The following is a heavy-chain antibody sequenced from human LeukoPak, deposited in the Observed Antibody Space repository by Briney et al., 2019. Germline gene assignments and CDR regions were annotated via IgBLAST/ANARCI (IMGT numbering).Heavy chain of an antibody. Sequence: PSETLSLTCAVYGGSFSGYYWSWIRQPPGKGLEWIGEINHSGSTNYNPSLKSRVAISVDTSKNQFSLKLSSVTAADTAVYYCARGYSSSWGQYFDYWGQGTLVTVSS. CDR2: INHSGST. D-gene: IGHD6-13*01. V-gene: IGHV4-34*01. J-gene: IGHJ4*02. CDR1: GGSFSGYY. CDR3: ARGYSSSWGQYFDY.